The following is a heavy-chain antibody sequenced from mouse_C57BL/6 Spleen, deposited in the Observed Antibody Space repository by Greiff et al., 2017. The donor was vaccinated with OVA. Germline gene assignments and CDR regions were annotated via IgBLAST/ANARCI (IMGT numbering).Heavy chain of an antibody. J-gene: IGHJ4*01. CDR1: GYAFSSSW. D-gene: IGHD2-3*01. Sequence: VQLQQSGPELVKPGASVKISCKASGYAFSSSWMNWVKQRPGKGLEWIGRIYPGDGDTNYNGKFKGKATLTADKSSSTAYMQLSSLTSEDSAVYFCARGWGAMDNWGQGTSVTVSS. CDR2: IYPGDGDT. CDR3: ARGWGAMDN. V-gene: IGHV1-82*01.